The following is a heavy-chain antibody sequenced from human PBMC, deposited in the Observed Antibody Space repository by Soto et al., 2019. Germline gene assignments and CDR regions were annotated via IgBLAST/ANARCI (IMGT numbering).Heavy chain of an antibody. V-gene: IGHV3-30*18. CDR3: AKVSAMVIYYYYGMDV. CDR1: GFTFSSYG. J-gene: IGHJ6*02. CDR2: ISYDGSNK. Sequence: LRLSCAASGFTFSSYGMHWVRQAPGKGLEWVAVISYDGSNKYYADSVKGRFTISRDNSKNTLYLQMNSLRAEDTAVYYCAKVSAMVIYYYYGMDVWGQGTPVAVS. D-gene: IGHD5-18*01.